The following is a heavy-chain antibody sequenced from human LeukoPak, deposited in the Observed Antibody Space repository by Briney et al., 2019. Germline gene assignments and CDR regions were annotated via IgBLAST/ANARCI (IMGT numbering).Heavy chain of an antibody. V-gene: IGHV4-39*01. CDR2: VYYSGGATT. Sequence: SETLPLTCTVSSGAITSGDYYWGWIRQPPGQGLEWIGTVYYSGGATTDYNPSLSSRVTISVDTSKNQFSLKLRSVTAADTAVYYCATPVGFGVVRGDAFDIWGQGTMVTVSS. CDR3: ATPVGFGVVRGDAFDI. CDR1: SGAITSGDYY. J-gene: IGHJ3*02. D-gene: IGHD3-10*01.